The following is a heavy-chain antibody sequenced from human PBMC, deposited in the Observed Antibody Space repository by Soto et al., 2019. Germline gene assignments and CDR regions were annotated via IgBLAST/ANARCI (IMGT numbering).Heavy chain of an antibody. J-gene: IGHJ4*02. CDR3: ARVVAAAGTKGRPALPNHFDY. CDR2: INPSGGST. D-gene: IGHD6-13*01. V-gene: IGHV1-46*01. CDR1: GYTFTSYY. Sequence: GASVKVSCKASGYTFTSYYMHWVRQAPGQGLEWMGIINPSGGSTSYAQKFQGRVTMTRDTSTSTVYMELSSLRSEDTAVYYCARVVAAAGTKGRPALPNHFDYWGQGTLVTVSS.